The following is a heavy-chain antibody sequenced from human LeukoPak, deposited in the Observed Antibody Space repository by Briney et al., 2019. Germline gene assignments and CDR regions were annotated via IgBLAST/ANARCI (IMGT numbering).Heavy chain of an antibody. CDR3: AKDRYFDWLTPFDY. J-gene: IGHJ4*02. CDR2: ISWNSGSI. V-gene: IGHV3-9*01. D-gene: IGHD3-9*01. CDR1: GFTFDDYA. Sequence: GRSLRLSCAASGFTFDDYAMHWVRQAPGKGLEWVSGISWNSGSIVYADSVKGRFTISRDNAKNSLYLQMNSLRAEDTALYYCAKDRYFDWLTPFDYWGQGTLVTVSS.